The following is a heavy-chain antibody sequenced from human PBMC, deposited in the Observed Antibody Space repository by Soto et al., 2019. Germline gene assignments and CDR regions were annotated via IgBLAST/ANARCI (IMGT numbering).Heavy chain of an antibody. CDR1: GFSLNSSIVG. J-gene: IGHJ4*02. V-gene: IGHV2-5*02. CDR3: AHSSNGIYGGHFDY. Sequence: QITLKESGPTLVKPTQTLTLTCTFSGFSLNSSIVGVGWIRQPPGKALEWLALIFWDDDKRYSPSLKNRLTITKDTPRNQVVLTLTNMDPVDTATYYCAHSSNGIYGGHFDYWGQGTLVTVSS. D-gene: IGHD5-12*01. CDR2: IFWDDDK.